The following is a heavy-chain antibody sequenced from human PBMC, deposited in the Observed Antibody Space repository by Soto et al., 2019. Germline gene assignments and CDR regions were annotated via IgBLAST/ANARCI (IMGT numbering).Heavy chain of an antibody. CDR2: IYPGDSDT. V-gene: IGHV5-51*01. Sequence: GESLKISCKGSGYSFTTYWIGWVRQMPGKGLEWMGIIYPGDSDTRYSPSFQGQVTISADKSISTAYLQWSSLKASDTAMYYCLRKYQMPFDAFDIWGQGIMVTVSS. D-gene: IGHD2-2*01. J-gene: IGHJ3*02. CDR1: GYSFTTYW. CDR3: LRKYQMPFDAFDI.